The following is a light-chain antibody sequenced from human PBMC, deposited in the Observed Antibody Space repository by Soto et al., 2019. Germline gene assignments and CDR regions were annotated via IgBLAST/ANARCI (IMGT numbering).Light chain of an antibody. CDR2: DAS. J-gene: IGKJ2*02. Sequence: DIQITQSPYSLSSSVRDRFTITCRASQSISSYLNWYQQKAGKAPQLLIYDASSLYSGVPSRFSGSGSGTDFTLTVSSLQPEDFATYYCQQSHSDPRTFGQGTKV. CDR3: QQSHSDPRT. V-gene: IGKV1-39*01. CDR1: QSISSY.